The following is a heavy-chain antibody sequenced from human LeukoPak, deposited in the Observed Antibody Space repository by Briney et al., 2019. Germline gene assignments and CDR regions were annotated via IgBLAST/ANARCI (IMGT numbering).Heavy chain of an antibody. Sequence: PGGSLRLSCAASGFTFSSYAMSWVRQAPGKGLEWVSAISGSGGSTYYADSVKGRFTISRDNSKSTLYLQMNSLRAEDTAVYYCAKGKYSYGSYYYYGMDVWGQGTTVTVSS. CDR3: AKGKYSYGSYYYYGMDV. V-gene: IGHV3-23*01. D-gene: IGHD5-18*01. CDR1: GFTFSSYA. CDR2: ISGSGGST. J-gene: IGHJ6*02.